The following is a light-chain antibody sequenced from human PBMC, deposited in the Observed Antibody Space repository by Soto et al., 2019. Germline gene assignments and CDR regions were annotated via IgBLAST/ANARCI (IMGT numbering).Light chain of an antibody. CDR3: QQYKSYPYT. Sequence: DIQMTQSPSTLSASVGDRVTITCRASQSISIWLAWYQQKPGKAPKLLMYDASSLQSGVPSRFSGSGSGTEFTLTINSLQPDDFATYYCQQYKSYPYTFGQGTKLEIK. CDR1: QSISIW. CDR2: DAS. V-gene: IGKV1-5*01. J-gene: IGKJ2*01.